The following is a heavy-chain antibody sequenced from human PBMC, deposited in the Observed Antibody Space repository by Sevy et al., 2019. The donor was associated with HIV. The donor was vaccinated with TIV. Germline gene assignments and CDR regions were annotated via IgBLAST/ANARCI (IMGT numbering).Heavy chain of an antibody. CDR2: IYTSGST. CDR1: VGSISSYY. J-gene: IGHJ6*02. D-gene: IGHD2-15*01. V-gene: IGHV4-4*07. CDR3: ARGGRMVVAATLSMVYYGMDV. Sequence: SETLSLTCTVSVGSISSYYWSWIRQPAGKGLEWIGRIYTSGSTNYNPSLKSRVTMSVDTSKNQFSLKLSSVTAADTAVYYCARGGRMVVAATLSMVYYGMDVWGQGTTVTVSS.